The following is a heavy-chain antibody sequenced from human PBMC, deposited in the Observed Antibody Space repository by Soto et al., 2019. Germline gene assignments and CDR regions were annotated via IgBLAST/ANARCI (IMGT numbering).Heavy chain of an antibody. D-gene: IGHD6-6*01. V-gene: IGHV4-39*01. CDR2: IYYSGST. CDR1: GGSISSSSYY. CDR3: ASPIAARISSIGY. Sequence: PSETLSLTCTVSGGSISSSSYYWGWIRQPPGKGLEWIGSIYYSGSTYYNPSLKSRVTISVDTSKNQFSLKLSSVTAADTAVYYCASPIAARISSIGYWGQGTLVTVSS. J-gene: IGHJ4*02.